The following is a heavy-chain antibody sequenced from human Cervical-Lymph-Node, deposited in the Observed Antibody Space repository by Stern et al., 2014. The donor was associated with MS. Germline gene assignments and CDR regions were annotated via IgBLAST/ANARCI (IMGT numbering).Heavy chain of an antibody. Sequence: EVQLEESGGGLVKPGGSLRLSCAASGFTFSSYSMNWVRQAPGKGLEWVSSISSSSSYIYYAASVKGRFTISRDNAKNSLYLQMNSLRAEDTAVYYCARDRVAAAATYYYYGMDVWGQGTTVTVSS. J-gene: IGHJ6*02. V-gene: IGHV3-21*01. CDR1: GFTFSSYS. CDR3: ARDRVAAAATYYYYGMDV. D-gene: IGHD6-13*01. CDR2: ISSSSSYI.